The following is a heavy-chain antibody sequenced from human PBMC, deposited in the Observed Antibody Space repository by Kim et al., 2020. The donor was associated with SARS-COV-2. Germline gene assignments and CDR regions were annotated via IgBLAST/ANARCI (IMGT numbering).Heavy chain of an antibody. D-gene: IGHD3-10*01. CDR3: ARDVYGSGSYYFVS. CDR1: GFTFSSYG. V-gene: IGHV3-30*02. J-gene: IGHJ4*02. Sequence: GGSLRLSCAASGFTFSSYGMHWVRQAPGKGLEWVAFIGYDGNKKYYGDSVKGRFTISRDNSKNTLYLQINSLRAEDTAVYYCARDVYGSGSYYFVSWGQGTLVTVSS. CDR2: IGYDGNKK.